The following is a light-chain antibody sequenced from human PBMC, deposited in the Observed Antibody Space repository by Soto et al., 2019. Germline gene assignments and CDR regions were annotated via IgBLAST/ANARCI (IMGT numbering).Light chain of an antibody. V-gene: IGLV2-14*01. CDR2: DVS. CDR3: RSLTSSSTLVV. J-gene: IGLJ2*01. Sequence: QSVLTQPASVSGSPGQSITISCTGTSSDVGGYNYVSWYQQHPGKAPKLMIYDVSNRPSGVYNRFSGSKSGNTASLTISGLQAEDWADYYCRSLTSSSTLVVFRGGTKVTVL. CDR1: SSDVGGYNY.